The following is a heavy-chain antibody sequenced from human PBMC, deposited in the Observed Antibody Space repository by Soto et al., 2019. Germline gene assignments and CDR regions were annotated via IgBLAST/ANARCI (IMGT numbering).Heavy chain of an antibody. CDR1: GFTFSSYA. CDR2: ISYDGSNK. V-gene: IGHV3-30-3*01. J-gene: IGHJ6*02. Sequence: GGSLRLSCAASGFTFSSYAMHWVRQAPGKGLEWVAVISYDGSNKYYADSVKGRFTSSRDNSKNSMYLQMNSLRAEDTAVYYCARAGGGPSIAARQTDYYYYYGMDVWGQGTTVTVSS. D-gene: IGHD6-6*01. CDR3: ARAGGGPSIAARQTDYYYYYGMDV.